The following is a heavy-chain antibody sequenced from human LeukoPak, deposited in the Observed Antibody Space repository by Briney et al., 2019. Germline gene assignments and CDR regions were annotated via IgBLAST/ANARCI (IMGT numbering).Heavy chain of an antibody. V-gene: IGHV3-30*03. CDR2: ISNDGSDK. J-gene: IGHJ5*02. Sequence: GRSLRLSCAASGFTFSSYGMHWVRQAPGKGLEWVAVISNDGSDKYYADSVKGRFIISRDNSKNTLYLQMSSLRAEDTAVYYCARAMTWGQGTLVSVSS. CDR1: GFTFSSYG. CDR3: ARAMT.